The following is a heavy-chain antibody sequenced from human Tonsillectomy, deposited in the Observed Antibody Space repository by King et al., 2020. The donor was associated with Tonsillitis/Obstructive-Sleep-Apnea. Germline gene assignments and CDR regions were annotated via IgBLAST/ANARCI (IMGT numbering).Heavy chain of an antibody. CDR1: GFTFSSYS. D-gene: IGHD5-12*01. J-gene: IGHJ4*02. CDR2: ISSSRSTI. CDR3: ARDWGSFGYSGYDLSGSRGDY. Sequence: QLVQSGGGLVQPGGSLRLSCAASGFTFSSYSMNWVRQAPGKGLEWVSYISSSRSTIHYADSVKGRFTISRDNAKNSLYLQMNSLRDDDTAVYYCARDWGSFGYSGYDLSGSRGDYWGQGTLVTVSS. V-gene: IGHV3-48*02.